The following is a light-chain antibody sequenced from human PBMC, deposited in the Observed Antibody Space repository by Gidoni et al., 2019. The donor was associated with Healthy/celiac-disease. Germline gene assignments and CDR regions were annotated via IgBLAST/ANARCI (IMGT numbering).Light chain of an antibody. V-gene: IGLV1-47*01. Sequence: QSVLTEPPSASGTPGQRVTISCSGSRSNIGINYVSWYQQLPGSAPKLLIYRNNQRPSGVPDRFSGSKSGTSASLAISGLRSEDEADYYCAAWDDSLSGIFGGGTKLTVL. CDR2: RNN. CDR1: RSNIGINY. CDR3: AAWDDSLSGI. J-gene: IGLJ2*01.